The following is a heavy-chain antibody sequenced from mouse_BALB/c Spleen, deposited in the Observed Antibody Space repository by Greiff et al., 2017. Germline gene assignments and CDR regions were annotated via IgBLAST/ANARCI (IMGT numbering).Heavy chain of an antibody. CDR2: IDPENGDT. V-gene: IGHV14-4*02. D-gene: IGHD1-2*01. Sequence: VQLQQSGAELVRSGASVKLSCTASGFNINDYYMHWVKQRPEQGLEWIGWIDPENGDTEYAPKFQGKATMTADTSSNTAYLQLSSLTSEDTAVYYCSFTTATTSWFAYWGQGTLVTVSA. CDR3: SFTTATTSWFAY. CDR1: GFNINDYY. J-gene: IGHJ3*01.